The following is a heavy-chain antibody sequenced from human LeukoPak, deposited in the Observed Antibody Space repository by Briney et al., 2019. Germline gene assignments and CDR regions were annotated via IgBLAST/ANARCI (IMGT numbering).Heavy chain of an antibody. V-gene: IGHV3-48*02. CDR3: AGGWGGY. D-gene: IGHD6-19*01. CDR1: GFTFSRYS. Sequence: GGSLRLSCAASGFTFSRYSMNWVRQAPGKGLEWVAYIRSGGSPVYYADSVKGRFTISRDNAQDSLYLQMNSLRDEDTAVYYCAGGWGGYWGQGTLVTVSS. J-gene: IGHJ4*02. CDR2: IRSGGSPV.